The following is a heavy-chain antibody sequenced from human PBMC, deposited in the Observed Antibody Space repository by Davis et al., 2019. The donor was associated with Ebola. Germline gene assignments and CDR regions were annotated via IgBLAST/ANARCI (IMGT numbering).Heavy chain of an antibody. CDR3: SGAAPGAFDI. Sequence: ESLKISCAASGFTFSGSAMHWVRQASGKGLEWVGRIRSKANSYATAYAASVKGRFTISRDDSKNTAYLQMNSLKTEDTAVYYCSGAAPGAFDIWGQGTMVTVSS. CDR1: GFTFSGSA. J-gene: IGHJ3*02. CDR2: IRSKANSYAT. V-gene: IGHV3-73*01. D-gene: IGHD6-6*01.